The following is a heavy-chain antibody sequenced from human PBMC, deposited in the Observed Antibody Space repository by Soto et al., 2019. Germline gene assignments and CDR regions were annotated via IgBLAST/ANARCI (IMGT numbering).Heavy chain of an antibody. CDR1: GGSISSSSYY. CDR3: ARHGPLYSSSWYGVDY. J-gene: IGHJ4*02. D-gene: IGHD6-13*01. Sequence: SETLSLTCTVSGGSISSSSYYWGWIRQPPGKGLEWIGSIYYSGSTYYNPSLKSRVTISVDTSKNPFSLKLSSVTAADTAVYYCARHGPLYSSSWYGVDYWGQGTLVTVSS. V-gene: IGHV4-39*01. CDR2: IYYSGST.